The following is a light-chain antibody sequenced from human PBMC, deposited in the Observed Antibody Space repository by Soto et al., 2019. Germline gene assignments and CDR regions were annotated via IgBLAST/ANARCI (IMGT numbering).Light chain of an antibody. CDR2: AAS. CDR1: QSISSY. CDR3: QQSYSTPHT. V-gene: IGKV1-39*01. Sequence: DSQMTQAPSSLSASVGDRVTITCRASQSISSYLNWYQQKPGKAPKLLSYAASSLQSGVPSRFSGSGSGTDFTLTISSLQPEDFATYYYQQSYSTPHTFGQGTKLEI. J-gene: IGKJ2*01.